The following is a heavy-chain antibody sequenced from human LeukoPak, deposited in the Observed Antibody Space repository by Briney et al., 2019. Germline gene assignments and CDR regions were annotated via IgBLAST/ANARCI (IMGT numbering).Heavy chain of an antibody. CDR1: GFTFDDYA. CDR2: ISWNSGSI. D-gene: IGHD3-10*01. J-gene: IGHJ4*02. CDR3: AKIAGPPRAGEVHYYFDY. Sequence: GGSLRLSCAASGFTFDDYAMHWVRQAPGKGLEWVSGISWNSGSIGYADSVKGRFTISRDNSKNTLYLQMNSLRAEDTAVYYCAKIAGPPRAGEVHYYFDYWGQGTLVTVSS. V-gene: IGHV3-9*01.